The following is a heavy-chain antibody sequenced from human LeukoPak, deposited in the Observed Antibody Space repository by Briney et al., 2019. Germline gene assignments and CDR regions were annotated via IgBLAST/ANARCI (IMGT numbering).Heavy chain of an antibody. D-gene: IGHD1-1*01. J-gene: IGHJ3*02. CDR1: GGTFSSYA. CDR3: ARDERERGAFDI. Sequence: ASVKVSCKASGGTFSSYAISWVRQAPGQGLEWMGGIIPIFGTANYAQKFQGRVTITADESTSTAYMELSSLRSEDTAVYYCARDERERGAFDIWGQGTMATVSS. CDR2: IIPIFGTA. V-gene: IGHV1-69*01.